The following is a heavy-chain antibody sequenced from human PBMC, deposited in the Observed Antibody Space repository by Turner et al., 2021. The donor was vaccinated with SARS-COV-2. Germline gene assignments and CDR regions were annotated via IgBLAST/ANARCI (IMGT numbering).Heavy chain of an antibody. V-gene: IGHV3-53*02. Sequence: EVQLVETGGGLIQPGGSLRLSCAASGFIVSSNYMSWLRQAPGKGLEWVSVIYSGGSTFYADSVKGRFTISRDNSKNTLYLQMNSLRAEDTAVYYCARDWGEYYFDYWGQGTLVTVSS. CDR3: ARDWGEYYFDY. J-gene: IGHJ4*02. D-gene: IGHD3-16*01. CDR2: IYSGGST. CDR1: GFIVSSNY.